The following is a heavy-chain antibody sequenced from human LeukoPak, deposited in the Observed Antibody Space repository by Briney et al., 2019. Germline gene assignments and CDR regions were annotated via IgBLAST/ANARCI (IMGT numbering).Heavy chain of an antibody. D-gene: IGHD2-2*01. CDR1: GYTFTSYG. CDR2: IIPIFGTA. Sequence: PGASVKVSCKASGYTFTSYGISWVRQAPGQGLEWMGGIIPIFGTANYAQKFQGRVTITADESTSTAYMELSSLRSEDTAVYYCARDVDRSMPFDYWGQGTLVTVSS. V-gene: IGHV1-69*13. J-gene: IGHJ4*02. CDR3: ARDVDRSMPFDY.